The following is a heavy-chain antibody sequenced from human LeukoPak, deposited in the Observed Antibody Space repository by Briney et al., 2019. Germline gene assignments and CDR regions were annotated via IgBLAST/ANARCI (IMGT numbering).Heavy chain of an antibody. Sequence: GGSLRLSCAASGFTFSSYAMSWVRQAPGKGLEWVSEISNSGGSTFYADSVKGRFTISRDNSKNTVYLEMNNLRAEDTAVYYCARGEGVATSGPGDYWGRGTLVTVSS. CDR3: ARGEGVATSGPGDY. J-gene: IGHJ4*02. CDR1: GFTFSSYA. V-gene: IGHV3-23*01. D-gene: IGHD5-12*01. CDR2: ISNSGGST.